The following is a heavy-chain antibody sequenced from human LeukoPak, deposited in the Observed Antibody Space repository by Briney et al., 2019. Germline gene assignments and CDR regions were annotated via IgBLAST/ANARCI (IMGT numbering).Heavy chain of an antibody. V-gene: IGHV3-23*01. Sequence: GGSLRLSCAASGFTFSSYAMSWVRQAPGKGLEWVSAISGSGGSTYYADCVTGRLTISRDNSKNTLYLQMNSLRAEDTAVYYCAKGYCSSTSCARWFDPWGQATLVTVSS. CDR1: GFTFSSYA. CDR3: AKGYCSSTSCARWFDP. D-gene: IGHD2-2*01. J-gene: IGHJ5*02. CDR2: ISGSGGST.